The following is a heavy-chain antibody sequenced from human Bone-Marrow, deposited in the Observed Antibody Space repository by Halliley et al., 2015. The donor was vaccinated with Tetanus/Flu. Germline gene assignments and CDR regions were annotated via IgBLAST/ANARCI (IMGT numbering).Heavy chain of an antibody. CDR3: ARGISVAGT. CDR2: THNSGAA. J-gene: IGHJ4*02. Sequence: PGKGLEWIGYTHNSGAANYTASLRSRVTISLDTSTNQFFLNLTSLTVADTAVYYCARGISVAGTWGQGTLVTVSS. D-gene: IGHD6-19*01. V-gene: IGHV4-59*01.